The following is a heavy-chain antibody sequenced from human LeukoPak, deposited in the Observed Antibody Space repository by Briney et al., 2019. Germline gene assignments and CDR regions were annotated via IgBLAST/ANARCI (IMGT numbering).Heavy chain of an antibody. D-gene: IGHD6-13*01. Sequence: PGRSLRLSCAASGFTFSSYAMHWVRQAPGKGLEWVAVISYDGSNKYYADSVKGRFTISRDNSKNTLYLQMNSLRAEDTAVYYCTRGHRSSSWINWFDPWGQGTLVTVSS. CDR3: TRGHRSSSWINWFDP. V-gene: IGHV3-30-3*01. J-gene: IGHJ5*02. CDR1: GFTFSSYA. CDR2: ISYDGSNK.